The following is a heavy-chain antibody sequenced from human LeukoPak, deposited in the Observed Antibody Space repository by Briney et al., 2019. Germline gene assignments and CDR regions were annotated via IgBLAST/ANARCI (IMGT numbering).Heavy chain of an antibody. CDR3: ARGIDGPYDSSPGGDAFDI. Sequence: GESLKISCKASGYNFTSYWIGWVRQMPGKGLEWMGIIYPGDSDTRYSPSFQGQVTISADKSISTAYMQWSSRKASDTAMYYCARGIDGPYDSSPGGDAFDIWGQGTMVTVSS. V-gene: IGHV5-51*01. CDR2: IYPGDSDT. J-gene: IGHJ3*02. D-gene: IGHD3-22*01. CDR1: GYNFTSYW.